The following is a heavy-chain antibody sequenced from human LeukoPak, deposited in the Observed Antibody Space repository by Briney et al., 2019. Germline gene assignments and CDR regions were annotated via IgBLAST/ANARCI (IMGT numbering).Heavy chain of an antibody. J-gene: IGHJ4*02. V-gene: IGHV4-59*01. D-gene: IGHD4-17*01. Sequence: SETLSLTCTVSGGSISSYYWSWIRQPPGKGLEWIGYIYYSGSTNYNPSLKSRATISVDTSKNQFSLKLSSVTAADTAVYYCARDATDYGDYEFDYWGQGTLVTVSS. CDR1: GGSISSYY. CDR3: ARDATDYGDYEFDY. CDR2: IYYSGST.